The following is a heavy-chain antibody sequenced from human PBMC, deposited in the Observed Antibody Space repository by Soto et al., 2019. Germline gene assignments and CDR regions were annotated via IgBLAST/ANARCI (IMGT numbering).Heavy chain of an antibody. CDR3: IQSRCGGDCLQSYASYYYYGMDV. D-gene: IGHD2-21*02. J-gene: IGHJ6*02. V-gene: IGHV2-5*02. CDR1: AFSLSTGGVG. Sequence: QITLKESGPTLVKPTQTLTLTCTFSAFSLSTGGVGVGWIRQPPGKALEWLALIYWDDDKRYSTSLRCTLTINKDTSKNHVVLTMTSMDPVDTATYYCIQSRCGGDCLQSYASYYYYGMDVWGQVTTVTVSS. CDR2: IYWDDDK.